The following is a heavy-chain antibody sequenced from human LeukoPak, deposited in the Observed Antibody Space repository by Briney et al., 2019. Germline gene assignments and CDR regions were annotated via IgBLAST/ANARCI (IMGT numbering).Heavy chain of an antibody. CDR1: GGSISSSSYY. V-gene: IGHV4-39*01. J-gene: IGHJ4*02. Sequence: PSETLSLTCAVSGGSISSSSYYWGWVRQPPGKGPEWIGTIYYSGTTYYNPSLKSRVTVSVDTSKNQFSLRLSSVTAADTAVYFCARYVVTRGYSFDYWGQGTLVTASS. CDR3: ARYVVTRGYSFDY. CDR2: IYYSGTT. D-gene: IGHD4-23*01.